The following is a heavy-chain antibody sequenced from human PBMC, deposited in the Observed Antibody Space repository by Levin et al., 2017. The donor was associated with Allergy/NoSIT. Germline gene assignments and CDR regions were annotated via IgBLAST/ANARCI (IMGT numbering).Heavy chain of an antibody. Sequence: GGSLRLSCAASGFTFSSYSMNWVRQAPGKGLEWVSYISSSSSTIYYADSVKGRFTISRDNAKNSLYLQMNSLRAEDTAVYYCARDFIAAWFGELLESYYYYYYGMDVWGQGTTVTVSS. CDR3: ARDFIAAWFGELLESYYYYYYGMDV. V-gene: IGHV3-48*04. CDR1: GFTFSSYS. J-gene: IGHJ6*02. D-gene: IGHD3-10*01. CDR2: ISSSSSTI.